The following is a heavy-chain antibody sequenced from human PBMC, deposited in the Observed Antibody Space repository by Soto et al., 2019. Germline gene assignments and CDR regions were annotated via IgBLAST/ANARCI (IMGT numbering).Heavy chain of an antibody. V-gene: IGHV3-13*01. J-gene: IGHJ6*03. Sequence: EVQLVESGGGLVQPGGSLRLSCAASGFTFSSYDMHWVRQATGKGLEWVSAIGTAGDTYYPGSVKGRFTISRENAKNSLYLQMNSLRAGDTAVYYCARALISCWSFYYYMDVWGKGTTVTVSS. CDR2: IGTAGDT. D-gene: IGHD6-13*01. CDR3: ARALISCWSFYYYMDV. CDR1: GFTFSSYD.